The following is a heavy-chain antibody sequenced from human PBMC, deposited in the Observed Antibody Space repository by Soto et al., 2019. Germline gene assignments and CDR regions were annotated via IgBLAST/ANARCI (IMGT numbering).Heavy chain of an antibody. CDR1: GFTVSSKY. V-gene: IGHV3-66*01. CDR2: IQSGGPT. CDR3: ARDDVLCDGGRCYGVPLDV. Sequence: EVHLVESGGGLVQPGGSLRLSCAASGFTVSSKYMSWVRQAPGKGLEWVSLIQSGGPTYYADSVKGRFTISRDTSENMLHLQMDSLRAEDTAVYYCARDDVLCDGGRCYGVPLDVCGKGTTVTVSS. J-gene: IGHJ6*04. D-gene: IGHD2-15*01.